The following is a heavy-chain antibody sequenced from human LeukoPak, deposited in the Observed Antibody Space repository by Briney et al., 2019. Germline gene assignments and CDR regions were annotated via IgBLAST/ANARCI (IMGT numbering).Heavy chain of an antibody. CDR3: ARDGRGCSGYYRKDDY. J-gene: IGHJ4*02. D-gene: IGHD3-22*01. CDR1: GFTFSSYW. CDR2: IKQDGSEK. V-gene: IGHV3-7*01. Sequence: PGGSLRLSCAASGFTFSSYWMTWVRQAPGKGLEWVANIKQDGSEKYYVDSVKGRFTISRDNAKNPLYLQMSSLRAEDTAVYYCARDGRGCSGYYRKDDYWGQGTLVNVS.